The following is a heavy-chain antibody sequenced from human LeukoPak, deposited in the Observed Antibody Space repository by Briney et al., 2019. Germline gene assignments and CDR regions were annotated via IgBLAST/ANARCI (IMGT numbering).Heavy chain of an antibody. CDR2: ISYAGSDK. CDR3: AKSSSGGWYLLGDAFDI. J-gene: IGHJ3*02. Sequence: PGGSLRLSCAASGFTVSSNYMSWVRQAPGKGLEWVAVISYAGSDKYYADSVKGRFTISRDNSKNTLNLQMNSLRAEDTAVYYCAKSSSGGWYLLGDAFDIWGQGTMVTVSS. CDR1: GFTVSSNY. V-gene: IGHV3-30*18. D-gene: IGHD6-19*01.